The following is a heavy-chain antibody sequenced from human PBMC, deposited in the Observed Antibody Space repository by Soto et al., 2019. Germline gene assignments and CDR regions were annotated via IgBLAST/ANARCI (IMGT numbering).Heavy chain of an antibody. CDR1: GFTFSSYG. J-gene: IGHJ4*02. D-gene: IGHD6-6*01. CDR2: ISYDGSNK. CDR3: AKGPSSGIAARPLDY. Sequence: GGSLRLSCAASGFTFSSYGMHWVRQAPGKGLEWVAVISYDGSNKYYADSVKGRFTISRDNSKNTLYLQMNSLRAEDTAVYYCAKGPSSGIAARPLDYWGQGTLVTVSS. V-gene: IGHV3-30*18.